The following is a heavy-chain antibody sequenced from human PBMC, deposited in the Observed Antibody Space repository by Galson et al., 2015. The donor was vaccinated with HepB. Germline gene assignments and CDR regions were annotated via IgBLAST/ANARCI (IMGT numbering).Heavy chain of an antibody. CDR3: AVNMRRGTSDY. CDR2: IGSSGTI. D-gene: IGHD1-1*01. Sequence: GKGLEWVSGIGSSGTIYYTDSVKGRFTISRDNSKNTVYLQMDSLSAEDTAQYYCAVNMRRGTSDYWGQGTLVTVSS. V-gene: IGHV3-23*01. J-gene: IGHJ4*02.